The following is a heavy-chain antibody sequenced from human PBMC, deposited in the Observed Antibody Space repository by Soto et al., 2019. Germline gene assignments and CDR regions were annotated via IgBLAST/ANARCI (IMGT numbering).Heavy chain of an antibody. Sequence: SETLSLTCAVSGGSISSGGYSWSWIRQPPGKGLEWIGYIYHSGSTYYNPSLKSRVTISVDRSKNQFSLKLSSVTAADTAVYYCARQNMITFGGVIVEYYFDYWGQGTLVTVSS. CDR1: GGSISSGGYS. D-gene: IGHD3-16*02. V-gene: IGHV4-30-2*01. CDR2: IYHSGST. CDR3: ARQNMITFGGVIVEYYFDY. J-gene: IGHJ4*02.